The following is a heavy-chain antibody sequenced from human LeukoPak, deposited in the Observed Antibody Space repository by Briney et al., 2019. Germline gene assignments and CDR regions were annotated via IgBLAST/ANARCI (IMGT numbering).Heavy chain of an antibody. J-gene: IGHJ6*03. V-gene: IGHV1-24*01. CDR2: FDPEDGET. CDR3: ATTSPLIVGATSPYYYYYMDV. D-gene: IGHD1-26*01. CDR1: GYTLTELS. Sequence: GASVKVSCKVSGYTLTELSMHWVRQAPGKGLAWMVGFDPEDGETIYAQKFQGRVTMTEDTSTDTAYMELSSLRSEDTAVYYCATTSPLIVGATSPYYYYYMDVWGKGTTVTVSS.